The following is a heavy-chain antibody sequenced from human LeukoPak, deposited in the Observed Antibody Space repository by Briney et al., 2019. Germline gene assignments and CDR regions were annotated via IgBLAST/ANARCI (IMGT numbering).Heavy chain of an antibody. V-gene: IGHV3-30*02. CDR1: GFTFFSYG. CDR3: AKDAHFLYGRNRDYYFDQ. J-gene: IGHJ4*02. CDR2: IRYDGSDK. D-gene: IGHD4-23*01. Sequence: GGSLRLSCAASGFTFFSYGMHWVRQAPGKGLEWLTFIRYDGSDKDYADSVKGRCTISRDNSKNTFYLQMNSAKREDTAVYYCAKDAHFLYGRNRDYYFDQWGQGTLVTVSS.